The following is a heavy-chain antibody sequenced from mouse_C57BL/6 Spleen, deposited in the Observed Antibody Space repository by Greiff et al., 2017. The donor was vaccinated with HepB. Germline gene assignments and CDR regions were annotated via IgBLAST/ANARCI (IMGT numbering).Heavy chain of an antibody. V-gene: IGHV14-1*01. CDR2: IDPEDGDT. CDR1: GFDIKDYY. Sequence: VQLQQSGAELVRPGASVKLSCTASGFDIKDYYMHWVKQRPEQGLEWIGRIDPEDGDTEYAPKFQGKATMTADTSSNTAYLQLSSLTSEDTAVYYCTTSTVVATPDYWGQGTTLTVSS. CDR3: TTSTVVATPDY. J-gene: IGHJ2*01. D-gene: IGHD1-1*01.